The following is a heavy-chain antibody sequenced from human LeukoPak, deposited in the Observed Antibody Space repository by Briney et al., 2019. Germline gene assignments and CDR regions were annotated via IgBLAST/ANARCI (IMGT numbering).Heavy chain of an antibody. D-gene: IGHD4-17*01. CDR2: IYYSGST. J-gene: IGHJ5*02. CDR3: ARLYDYGDSNWFDP. Sequence: SETLSLTCTVSGGSISSSSYYWGWIRQPPGKGLEWIGSIYYSGSTYYNPSLKSRVTISVDTSKNQFSLKLSSVTAADTAVYYCARLYDYGDSNWFDPWGQGTLVTVSS. V-gene: IGHV4-39*07. CDR1: GGSISSSSYY.